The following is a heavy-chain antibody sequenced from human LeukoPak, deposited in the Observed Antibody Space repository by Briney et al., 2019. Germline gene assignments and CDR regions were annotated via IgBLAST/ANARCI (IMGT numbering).Heavy chain of an antibody. CDR3: ATYSNYDYYYMDV. V-gene: IGHV4-34*01. CDR1: GGSISSYY. J-gene: IGHJ6*03. D-gene: IGHD4-11*01. CDR2: INHSGST. Sequence: PSETLSLTCTVSGGSISSYYWSWIRQPPGKGLEWIGEINHSGSTNYNPSLKSRVTISVDTSKNQFSLKLSSVTAADTAVYYCATYSNYDYYYMDVWGKGTTVTVSS.